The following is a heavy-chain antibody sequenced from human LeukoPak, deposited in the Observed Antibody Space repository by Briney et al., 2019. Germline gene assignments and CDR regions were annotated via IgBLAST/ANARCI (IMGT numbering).Heavy chain of an antibody. V-gene: IGHV3-21*01. D-gene: IGHD1-26*01. J-gene: IGHJ6*03. CDR2: ISSSSSYI. Sequence: SGGSLRLSCAASGFTFSSYTMKWVRQVPGKGLEWVSSISSSSSYIYYADSVKGRFTISRDNAKNSLFLQMNSLRAEDTAVYFCARATWDPNYYYYMDVWGKGTTVTISS. CDR1: GFTFSSYT. CDR3: ARATWDPNYYYYMDV.